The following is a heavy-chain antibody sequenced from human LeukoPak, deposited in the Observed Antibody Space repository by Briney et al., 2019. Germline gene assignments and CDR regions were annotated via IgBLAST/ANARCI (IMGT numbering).Heavy chain of an antibody. D-gene: IGHD6-6*01. V-gene: IGHV3-23*01. CDR2: ISGSGGST. J-gene: IGHJ4*02. CDR3: AKDLTSSYSSSPDY. Sequence: PGGSLRLSCAASGFTFSSYAMSWVRQAPGKGLEWVSAISGSGGSTYYADSVKGRITISRDNSKNTLYLQMNSLRAEDTAVYYCAKDLTSSYSSSPDYWGQGTLVTVSS. CDR1: GFTFSSYA.